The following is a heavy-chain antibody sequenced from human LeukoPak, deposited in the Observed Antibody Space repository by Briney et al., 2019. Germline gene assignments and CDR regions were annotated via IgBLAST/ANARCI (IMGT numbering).Heavy chain of an antibody. J-gene: IGHJ4*02. V-gene: IGHV1-2*06. CDR3: AREDCSGGSCYSFFY. Sequence: ASVKVSCKASGYTFTGYYMHWVRQAPGQGLEWMGRINPNSGGTNYAQEFQGRVTMTRDTSISTAYMELSRLRSDDTAVYYCAREDCSGGSCYSFFYWGQGTLVTVSS. D-gene: IGHD2-15*01. CDR1: GYTFTGYY. CDR2: INPNSGGT.